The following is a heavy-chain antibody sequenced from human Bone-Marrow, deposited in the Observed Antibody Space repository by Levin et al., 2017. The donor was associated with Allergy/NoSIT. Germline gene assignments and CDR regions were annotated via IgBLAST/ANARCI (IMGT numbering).Heavy chain of an antibody. CDR1: GFTFSNAW. J-gene: IGHJ4*02. D-gene: IGHD3-9*01. V-gene: IGHV3-15*01. CDR2: IKSKTDGGTI. CDR3: TTVGFLTGYPWPDS. Sequence: PGGSLRLSCAASGFTFSNAWMSWVRQAPGKGLEWVGRIKSKTDGGTIDYAAPVKGRFTISRDDSKNTLYLQINSLKTEDTAVYYCTTVGFLTGYPWPDSWGQGTLVTVSS.